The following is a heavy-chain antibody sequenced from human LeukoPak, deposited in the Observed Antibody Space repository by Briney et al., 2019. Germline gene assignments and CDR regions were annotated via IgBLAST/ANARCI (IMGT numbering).Heavy chain of an antibody. CDR1: GGTFSSYA. CDR3: ARWVGDYYYYYMDV. D-gene: IGHD3-16*01. Sequence: SVKVSCKASGGTFSSYAISWVRQAPGQGLEWMGGIIPIFGTSNYAQKFQGRVTITADKSTSTAYMELSSLRSEDTAVYYCARWVGDYYYYYMDVWGKGTTVTVSS. V-gene: IGHV1-69*06. CDR2: IIPIFGTS. J-gene: IGHJ6*03.